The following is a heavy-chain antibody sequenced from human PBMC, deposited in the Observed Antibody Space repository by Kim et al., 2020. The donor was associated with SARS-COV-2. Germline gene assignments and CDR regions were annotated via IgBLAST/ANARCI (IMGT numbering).Heavy chain of an antibody. J-gene: IGHJ4*02. CDR1: GFTFSSAW. D-gene: IGHD2-2*01. CDR3: ARDHYYAIDY. Sequence: GGSLRLSCAASGFTFSSAWMHWVRQAPGKGLVWGSLIDTAGNTKYADSVKGRFTISRDNAKNTLYLQMNSLRAEDTALYYCARDHYYAIDYWGQGTLVT. V-gene: IGHV3-74*03. CDR2: IDTAGNT.